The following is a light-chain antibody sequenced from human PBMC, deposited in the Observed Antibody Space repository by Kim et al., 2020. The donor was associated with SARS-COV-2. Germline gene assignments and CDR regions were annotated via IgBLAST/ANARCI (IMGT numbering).Light chain of an antibody. Sequence: ALGQTVMITCQGDSLSSYYASWYQQKPGQAPVLVIYGKNNRPSGIPDRFSGSSSGNTASLTITGAQAEDEADYYCNSRDSSGNHLVFGGGTQLTVL. CDR3: NSRDSSGNHLV. J-gene: IGLJ3*02. CDR1: SLSSYY. V-gene: IGLV3-19*01. CDR2: GKN.